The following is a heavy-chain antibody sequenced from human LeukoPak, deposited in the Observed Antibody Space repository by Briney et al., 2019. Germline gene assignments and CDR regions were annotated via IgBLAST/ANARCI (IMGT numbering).Heavy chain of an antibody. CDR3: AKGPRYSED. CDR1: GYTFRTYT. V-gene: IGHV3-23*01. Sequence: GGSLRLSCAASGYTFRTYTMRWVRQAPGKGLEWVSAISGSGGNTYYLDSVKGRFTISRENTKNTLYLQMNSLRADDTAVYYCAKGPRYSEDWGQGTLVTVSS. J-gene: IGHJ4*02. CDR2: ISGSGGNT. D-gene: IGHD3-9*01.